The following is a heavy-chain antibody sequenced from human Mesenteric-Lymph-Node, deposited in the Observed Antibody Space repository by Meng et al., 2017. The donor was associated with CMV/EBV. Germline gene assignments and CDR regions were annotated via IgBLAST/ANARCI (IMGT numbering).Heavy chain of an antibody. CDR1: GFTFSSYA. Sequence: GESLKISCAASGFTFSSYAMSWVRQAPGKGLEWVSAISGSGGSTYYADSVKGRFTISRDDSRNTLYLHFDSLRAEDTAIYYCARDTGAGCDYWGHGALVTVS. J-gene: IGHJ4*01. D-gene: IGHD4-11*01. CDR2: ISGSGGST. V-gene: IGHV3-23*01. CDR3: ARDTGAGCDY.